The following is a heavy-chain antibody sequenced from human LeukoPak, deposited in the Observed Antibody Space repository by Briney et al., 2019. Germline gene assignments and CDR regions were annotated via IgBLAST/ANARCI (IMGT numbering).Heavy chain of an antibody. CDR3: ARAERPAGFMVRGDKYYFDY. CDR1: GGSISSYH. D-gene: IGHD3-10*01. V-gene: IGHV4-59*01. CDR2: IYYSGST. Sequence: SETLSLTCTVSGGSISSYHWSWIRQPPGKGLECIGFIYYSGSTNYNPSLKSRVTISVDTSKNQFSLKLSSVTAADTAVYYCARAERPAGFMVRGDKYYFDYWGQGTLVTVSS. J-gene: IGHJ4*02.